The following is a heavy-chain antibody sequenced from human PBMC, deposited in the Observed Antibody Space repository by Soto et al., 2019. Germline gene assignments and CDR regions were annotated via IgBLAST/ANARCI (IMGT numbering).Heavy chain of an antibody. CDR3: ARSQLGYCSSTSCPGWFDP. CDR1: GFSLSTSGMC. D-gene: IGHD2-2*01. CDR2: IDWDDDK. J-gene: IGHJ5*02. V-gene: IGHV2-70*01. Sequence: SGPTLVNPTQTLTLTCTFSGFSLSTSGMCVSWIRQPPGKALEWLALIDWDDDKYYSTSLKTRLTISKDTSKNQVVLTMTNMDPVDTATYYCARSQLGYCSSTSCPGWFDPWGQGTLVTVSS.